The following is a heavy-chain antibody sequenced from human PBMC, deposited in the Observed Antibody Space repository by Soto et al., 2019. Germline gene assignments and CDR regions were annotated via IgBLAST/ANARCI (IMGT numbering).Heavy chain of an antibody. Sequence: QDQLVQSGGEVKKPGASVKVSCKASGYSFTNYGITWVRQAPGQGFEWMGWISAYNGDTNYAQKLQGRVTMTTDPSLRTAYLELRSLRSDDTAVYYCARDRGVAPPVAGNTHYYYDMDVWGKGTAVTVSS. D-gene: IGHD6-19*01. J-gene: IGHJ6*03. CDR1: GYSFTNYG. CDR3: ARDRGVAPPVAGNTHYYYDMDV. V-gene: IGHV1-18*01. CDR2: ISAYNGDT.